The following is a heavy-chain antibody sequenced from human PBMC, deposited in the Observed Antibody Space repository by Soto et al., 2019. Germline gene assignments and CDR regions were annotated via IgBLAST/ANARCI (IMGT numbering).Heavy chain of an antibody. J-gene: IGHJ6*02. CDR3: AKGESSGWSSPPLYGMDV. Sequence: QVQLVESGGGVVQPGRSLRLSCAASGFTFSSYGMHWVRQAPGKGLEWVAVISYDGSNKYYADSVKGRFTISRDNSKNPLYLQMNSLRAEDTAVYYCAKGESSGWSSPPLYGMDVWGQGTTVTVSS. CDR1: GFTFSSYG. D-gene: IGHD6-19*01. V-gene: IGHV3-30*18. CDR2: ISYDGSNK.